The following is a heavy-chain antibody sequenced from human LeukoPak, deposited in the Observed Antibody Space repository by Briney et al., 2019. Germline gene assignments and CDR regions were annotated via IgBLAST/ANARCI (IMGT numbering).Heavy chain of an antibody. CDR2: INPSGGST. J-gene: IGHJ4*02. CDR1: GYTFTSYY. V-gene: IGHV1-46*01. Sequence: ASVKVSCKASGYTFTSYYMHWVRQAPGQGLEWMGIINPSGGSTSYAQKFQGRVTMTRDMSTSTVYMELSRLRSDDTAVYYCARDVGFGELIFYWGQGTLVTVSS. CDR3: ARDVGFGELIFY. D-gene: IGHD3-10*01.